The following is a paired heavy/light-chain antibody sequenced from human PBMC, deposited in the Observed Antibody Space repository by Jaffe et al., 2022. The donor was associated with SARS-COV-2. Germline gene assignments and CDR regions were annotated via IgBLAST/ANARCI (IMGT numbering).Light chain of an antibody. V-gene: IGKV1-39*01. Sequence: DIQMTQSPSSLAASVGDRVTITCRASQSISSFLNWYQQKPGKAPKLLIYAASSLQTGVPSRFSGSGSGTDFTLTISSLQPEDFASYYCQQSYRVPPTFGQGTKVEI. J-gene: IGKJ1*01. CDR1: QSISSF. CDR3: QQSYRVPPT. CDR2: AAS.
Heavy chain of an antibody. J-gene: IGHJ4*02. CDR3: AKDVGIAGAGTHGD. V-gene: IGHV3-23*01. CDR2: LSGSGGST. D-gene: IGHD6-19*01. Sequence: EVQLLESGGGLVQPGGSLRLSCAASGFTFSSYGMTWVRQAPGKGLEWVSSLSGSGGSTYYADSVKGRFTISRDNSKNTLYLQMNSLRVEDTATYYCAKDVGIAGAGTHGDWGQGTLVTVSS. CDR1: GFTFSSYG.